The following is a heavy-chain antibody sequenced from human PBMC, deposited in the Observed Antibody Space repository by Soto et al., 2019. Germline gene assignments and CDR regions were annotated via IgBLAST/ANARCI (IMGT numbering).Heavy chain of an antibody. CDR3: ARVSGSYYYGMDV. CDR2: IYHSGST. Sequence: SETLSPTCAVSGGSISSNNWWRWVRQPPGKGLEWIGEIYHSGSTNYNPSLKSRVTISVDKSKIQFSLKLSSVTVADLVLYYCARVSGSYYYGMDVWGQGTTVTVSS. V-gene: IGHV4-4*02. CDR1: GGSISSNNW. J-gene: IGHJ6*02. D-gene: IGHD1-26*01.